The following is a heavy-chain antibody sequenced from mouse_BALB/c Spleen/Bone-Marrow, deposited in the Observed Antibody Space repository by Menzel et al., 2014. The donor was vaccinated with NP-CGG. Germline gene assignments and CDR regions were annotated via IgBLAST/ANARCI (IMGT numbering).Heavy chain of an antibody. CDR2: INPYNGGT. CDR3: ARGTRAWFAY. CDR1: GYSFTGYT. Sequence: VQLQQSGPELVKPGASMKISCKASGYSFTGYTMNWVKQSHGKNLERIGLINPYNGGTSYNQKFKGKATLTVDKSSNTAYMELLSLTSEDSAVYYCARGTRAWFAYWGQGTLVTVSA. D-gene: IGHD3-3*01. V-gene: IGHV1-18*01. J-gene: IGHJ3*01.